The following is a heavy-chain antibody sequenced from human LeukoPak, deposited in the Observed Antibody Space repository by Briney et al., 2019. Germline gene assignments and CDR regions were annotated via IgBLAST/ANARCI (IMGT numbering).Heavy chain of an antibody. CDR1: GYSFTSYW. Sequence: GESLKISCKGSGYSFTSYWIGWVRQMPGNGLEWMGIIYPGDSDTRYSPSFQGQVTISADKSISTAYLQWSSLKASDTAMYYCARGGYGSGSSQSDAFDIWGQGTMVTVSS. J-gene: IGHJ3*02. D-gene: IGHD3-10*01. V-gene: IGHV5-51*01. CDR3: ARGGYGSGSSQSDAFDI. CDR2: IYPGDSDT.